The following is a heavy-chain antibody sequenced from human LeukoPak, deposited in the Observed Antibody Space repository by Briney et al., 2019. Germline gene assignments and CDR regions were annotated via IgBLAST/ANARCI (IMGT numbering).Heavy chain of an antibody. V-gene: IGHV4-34*01. CDR3: ARVLGWSGYFYFDY. D-gene: IGHD3-3*01. CDR2: INHSGST. CDR1: GGSFSGYY. J-gene: IGHJ4*02. Sequence: SETLSLTCAVYGGSFSGYYWSWIRQPPGKGLEWIGEINHSGSTNYNPSLKSRVTISVDTSKNQFSLKLSSVTAADTAVYYCARVLGWSGYFYFDYWAREPWSPSPQ.